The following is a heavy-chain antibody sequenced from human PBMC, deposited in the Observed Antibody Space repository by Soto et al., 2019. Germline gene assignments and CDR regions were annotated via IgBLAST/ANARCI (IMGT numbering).Heavy chain of an antibody. J-gene: IGHJ6*03. V-gene: IGHV1-3*01. CDR2: INAGNGNT. CDR1: GYTFTSYA. Sequence: QVQLVQSGAEVKKPGASVKVSCKASGYTFTSYAMHWVRQAPGQRLEWMGWINAGNGNTKYSQKFQGRVTITRDTSAITSYMELSSLRSEDTTVYYCARAPRTTVTTWVYYYHYMDVWGKGTTVTVSS. D-gene: IGHD4-4*01. CDR3: ARAPRTTVTTWVYYYHYMDV.